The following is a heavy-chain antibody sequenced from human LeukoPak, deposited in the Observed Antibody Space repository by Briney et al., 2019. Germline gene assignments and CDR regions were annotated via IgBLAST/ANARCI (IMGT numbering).Heavy chain of an antibody. Sequence: GGSLRLSCAASGFTFSSYWMSWVRQAPGKGLEWVANIKQDGSEKYYVDSVKGRFTISRDNAKNSLYLQMNSLRAEDTAVYYCAKSNTPNYYDSSGYPYWGQGTLVTVSS. CDR3: AKSNTPNYYDSSGYPY. D-gene: IGHD3-22*01. CDR2: IKQDGSEK. V-gene: IGHV3-7*01. CDR1: GFTFSSYW. J-gene: IGHJ4*02.